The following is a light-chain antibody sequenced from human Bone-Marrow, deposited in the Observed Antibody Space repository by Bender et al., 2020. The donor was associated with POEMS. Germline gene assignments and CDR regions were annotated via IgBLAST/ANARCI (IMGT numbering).Light chain of an antibody. CDR3: CSYRGGSTYV. CDR2: DVG. V-gene: IGLV2-23*02. CDR1: SSDVGTYTL. Sequence: QSALTQPASVSGSPGQSITISCTGTSSDVGTYTLVSWYQQHPGEVPKLIIYDVGNRPSGVSNRFSGSKSGYTASLTISGLQAEDDADYYCCSYRGGSTYVFGTGTKVIVL. J-gene: IGLJ1*01.